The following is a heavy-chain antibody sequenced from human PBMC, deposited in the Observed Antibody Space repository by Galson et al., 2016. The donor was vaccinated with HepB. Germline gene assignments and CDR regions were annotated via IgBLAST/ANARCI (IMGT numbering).Heavy chain of an antibody. CDR3: ARSRGAGKYFEY. Sequence: SVKVSCKASGYTFTNYGISWVRQAPGQGLEWMGWISAYNGNTNYAQKLQDRVTMTTDTSTTTAYMELRSLRSDDTAVYYCARSRGAGKYFEYWGQGTQVTVSS. J-gene: IGHJ4*02. V-gene: IGHV1-18*01. D-gene: IGHD3-10*01. CDR1: GYTFTNYG. CDR2: ISAYNGNT.